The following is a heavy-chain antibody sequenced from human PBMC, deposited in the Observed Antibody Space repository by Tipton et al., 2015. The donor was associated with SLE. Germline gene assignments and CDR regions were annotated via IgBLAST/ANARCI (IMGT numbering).Heavy chain of an antibody. V-gene: IGHV3-23*01. CDR2: ISGSGGST. Sequence: SLRLSCAASGFIFSSYAMSWVRQAPGKGLEWVSTISGSGGSTYFADSVKGRFSISRDNSKNTLSLQMSSLRAEDTAVYYCASPPGNYGRLGNLVDYWGQGTLVTVSS. CDR1: GFIFSSYA. J-gene: IGHJ4*02. CDR3: ASPPGNYGRLGNLVDY. D-gene: IGHD3-10*01.